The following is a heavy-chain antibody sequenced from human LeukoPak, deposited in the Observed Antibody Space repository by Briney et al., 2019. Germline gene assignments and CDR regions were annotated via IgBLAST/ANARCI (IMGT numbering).Heavy chain of an antibody. CDR1: GFTVSSNY. CDR2: IYSGGST. D-gene: IGHD5-24*01. V-gene: IGHV3-53*01. J-gene: IGHJ4*02. Sequence: GGSLRLSCAASGFTVSSNYMSWVRQAPGKGLEWVSVIYSGGSTYYADSVKGRFTISRDNSKNALYLQMNSLRAEDTAVYYCASSTGDGSLFDYWGQGTLVTVSS. CDR3: ASSTGDGSLFDY.